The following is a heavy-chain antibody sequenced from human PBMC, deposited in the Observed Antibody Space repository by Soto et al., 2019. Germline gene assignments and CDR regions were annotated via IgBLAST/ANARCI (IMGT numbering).Heavy chain of an antibody. CDR2: IYYSGST. V-gene: IGHV4-39*01. J-gene: IGHJ3*02. Sequence: QLQLQESGPGLVKPSETLSLTCTVSGGSISSSSYYWGWIRQPPGKGLEWIGSIYYSGSTYYNPSLKRLVTISVDTSRNQFSLKLSSVTAADTAVYYCARLLTMGNNDAFDIWGQGTMVTVSS. D-gene: IGHD3-10*01. CDR3: ARLLTMGNNDAFDI. CDR1: GGSISSSSYY.